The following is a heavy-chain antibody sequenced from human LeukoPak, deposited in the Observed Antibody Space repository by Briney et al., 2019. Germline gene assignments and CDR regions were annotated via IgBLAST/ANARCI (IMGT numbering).Heavy chain of an antibody. CDR3: ARVESNGSGSYIEY. J-gene: IGHJ4*02. D-gene: IGHD3-10*01. CDR2: INHSGST. CDR1: GGSFSGYY. V-gene: IGHV4-34*01. Sequence: SETLSLTCAVYGGSFSGYYWSWIRQPPGKGLELIGEINHSGSTNYNPSLKSRVTISVDTSKNQFSLKLSSVTAADTAVYYCARVESNGSGSYIEYWGQGTLVTVSS.